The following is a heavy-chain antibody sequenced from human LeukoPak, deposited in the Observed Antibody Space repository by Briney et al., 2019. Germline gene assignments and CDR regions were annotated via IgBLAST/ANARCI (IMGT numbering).Heavy chain of an antibody. CDR1: GFTFSSYS. CDR2: ISSSSSYI. D-gene: IGHD3-10*01. J-gene: IGHJ4*02. Sequence: GGSLRLSCAASGFTFSSYSMNWVRQAPGKGLEWVSSISSSSSYIYYADSVKGRFTISRDNAKNSLYLQMSSLRAEDTAVYYCAKDPWVVRGVTLDYWGQGTLVTVSS. V-gene: IGHV3-21*01. CDR3: AKDPWVVRGVTLDY.